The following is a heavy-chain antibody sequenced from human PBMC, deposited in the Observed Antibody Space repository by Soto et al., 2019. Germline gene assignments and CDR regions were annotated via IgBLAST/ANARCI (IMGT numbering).Heavy chain of an antibody. CDR3: ARGKDIVVVVAAPDDAFDI. D-gene: IGHD2-15*01. V-gene: IGHV4-34*01. CDR1: GGSFSGYY. J-gene: IGHJ3*02. Sequence: SETVSLTCAVYGGSFSGYYWSWIRQPPGKGLEWIGEINHSGSTNYNPSLKSRVTISVDTSKNQFSLKLSSVTAADTAVYYCARGKDIVVVVAAPDDAFDIWGQGTMVTVSS. CDR2: INHSGST.